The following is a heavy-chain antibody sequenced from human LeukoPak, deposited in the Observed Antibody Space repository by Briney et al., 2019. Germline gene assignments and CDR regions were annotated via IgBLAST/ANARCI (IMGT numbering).Heavy chain of an antibody. CDR1: GYTFTSYA. Sequence: ASVKVSCKASGYTFTSYAMHWVRQAPGQRLEWMGWINAGNGNTKYSQKFQGRVTITADESTSTAYMELSSLRSEDTAVYYCARGVYGGAVDYWGQGTLVTVSS. D-gene: IGHD5/OR15-5a*01. CDR2: INAGNGNT. V-gene: IGHV1-3*01. J-gene: IGHJ4*02. CDR3: ARGVYGGAVDY.